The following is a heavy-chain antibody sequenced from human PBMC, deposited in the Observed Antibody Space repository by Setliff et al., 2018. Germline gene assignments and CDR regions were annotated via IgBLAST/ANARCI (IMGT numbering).Heavy chain of an antibody. CDR1: GGSISSYY. D-gene: IGHD6-19*01. CDR3: AREQWLDPPGYYYMDV. V-gene: IGHV4-4*07. Sequence: SETLSLTCTVSGGSISSYYWSWIWQPAGKGLEWIGHIYIGGSANYNPSLKSRVTMSIDTSKNLFSLKLNSVTAADMAVYYCAREQWLDPPGYYYMDVWAKGTTVTVSS. J-gene: IGHJ6*03. CDR2: IYIGGSA.